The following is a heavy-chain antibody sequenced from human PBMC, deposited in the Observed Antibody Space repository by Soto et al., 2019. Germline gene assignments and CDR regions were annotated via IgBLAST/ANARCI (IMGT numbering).Heavy chain of an antibody. CDR1: GGSISSGDYY. CDR3: ARARYYYDSSGYYADLALDY. Sequence: QVQLQESGPGLVKPSQTLSLTCTVSGGSISSGDYYWSWIRQPPGKGLEWIGYIYYSGSTYYNPSLKSRVTISVDTSKNQFSLKLSSVTAADTAVYYCARARYYYDSSGYYADLALDYWGQGTLVTVSS. D-gene: IGHD3-22*01. CDR2: IYYSGST. J-gene: IGHJ4*02. V-gene: IGHV4-30-4*01.